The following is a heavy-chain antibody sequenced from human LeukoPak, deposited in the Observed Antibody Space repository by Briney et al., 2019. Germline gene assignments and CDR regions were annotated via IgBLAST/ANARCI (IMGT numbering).Heavy chain of an antibody. CDR3: ASGDYDYNWFDP. CDR2: IYYSGNT. CDR1: GGSISSGSYY. J-gene: IGHJ5*02. Sequence: SETLSLTCTVSGGSISSGSYYWGWIRQPPGKGLEWIGSIYYSGNTYYNPSLKSRVTISVDTSKNQFSLKLSSVTAADTAVYYCASGDYDYNWFDPWGQGTLVTVSS. V-gene: IGHV4-39*07. D-gene: IGHD4-17*01.